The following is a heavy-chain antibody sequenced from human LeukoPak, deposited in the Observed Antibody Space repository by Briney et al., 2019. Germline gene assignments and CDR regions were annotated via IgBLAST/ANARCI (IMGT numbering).Heavy chain of an antibody. CDR1: GFTLSSYS. J-gene: IGHJ6*03. CDR3: ARDQTYYYDSSGYHYYMDV. Sequence: PGGSLRLSCAASGFTLSSYSMNWVRQAPGKGLEWVSSISSSSSYIYYADSVKGRFTISRDNAKNSLYLQMNSLRAEDTAVYYCARDQTYYYDSSGYHYYMDVWGKGTTVTVSS. D-gene: IGHD3-22*01. CDR2: ISSSSSYI. V-gene: IGHV3-21*01.